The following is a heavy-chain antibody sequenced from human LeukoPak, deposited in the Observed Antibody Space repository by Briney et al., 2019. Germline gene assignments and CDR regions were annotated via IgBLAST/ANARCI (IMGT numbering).Heavy chain of an antibody. J-gene: IGHJ5*02. Sequence: GGSLRLSCAASGFTFSNYWMSWVRQTPGKGLEWVAEIKQDGSEKNYVDPVKGRFIISRDNTKSSLSLQMNSLRDEDTAVYYCARDKYMSGHVGSLFDPWGQGTLVIVSS. CDR2: IKQDGSEK. V-gene: IGHV3-7*01. CDR3: ARDKYMSGHVGSLFDP. D-gene: IGHD1-1*01. CDR1: GFTFSNYW.